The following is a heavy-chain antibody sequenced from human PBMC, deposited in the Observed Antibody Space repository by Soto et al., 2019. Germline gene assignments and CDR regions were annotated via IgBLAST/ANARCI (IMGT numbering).Heavy chain of an antibody. CDR3: ARDMMAAIQGLVHLCY. J-gene: IGHJ4*02. D-gene: IGHD6-19*01. V-gene: IGHV1-69*13. CDR1: GGTFSSYA. CDR2: IIPIFGTA. Sequence: SGKVSCKASGGTFSSYAISWVRQAPGQGLEWMGGIIPIFGTANYAQKFQGRVTITADESTSTAYLELSSLRSEDTAVYYCARDMMAAIQGLVHLCYWGQGTLVTVAS.